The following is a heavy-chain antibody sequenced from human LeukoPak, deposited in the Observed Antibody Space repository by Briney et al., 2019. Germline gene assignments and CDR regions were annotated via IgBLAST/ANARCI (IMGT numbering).Heavy chain of an antibody. D-gene: IGHD6-6*01. Sequence: GASVKVSCKASGYTFTSYGISWVRQAPGQGLEWMGWISAYNGNTNYAQKLQGRVTMTTDTSTSTAYMELRSLRSEDTAVYYCARSRIAARWAWFDPWGQGTLVTVSS. CDR1: GYTFTSYG. J-gene: IGHJ5*02. CDR3: ARSRIAARWAWFDP. V-gene: IGHV1-18*01. CDR2: ISAYNGNT.